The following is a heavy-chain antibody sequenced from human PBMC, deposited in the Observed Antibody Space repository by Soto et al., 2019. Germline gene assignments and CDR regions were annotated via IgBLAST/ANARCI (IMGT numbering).Heavy chain of an antibody. CDR2: ILSKAGNYAT. D-gene: IGHD1-26*01. Sequence: EVQLVESGGGLVQPGGSLKLSCAASGFIFSGSAVHWVRQASGKGLEWVGRILSKAGNYATAYPASMKGRFTISRDDSENTAFLEMNSLKTEDTAVYYCIRGGSPYYEDYWGQRTLVAVSS. CDR3: IRGGSPYYEDY. V-gene: IGHV3-73*01. J-gene: IGHJ4*02. CDR1: GFIFSGSA.